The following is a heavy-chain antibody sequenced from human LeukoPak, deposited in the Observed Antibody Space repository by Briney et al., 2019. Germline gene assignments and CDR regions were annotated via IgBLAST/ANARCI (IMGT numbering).Heavy chain of an antibody. Sequence: SETLSLTCTVSRGXISNYYCSWIRQPAGKGLEWIGRIYSSGSTNYNPSLKSRVTMSLDTSMNQFSLKLSSVTAADTAVYYCARDKEYCGGDCSYWYFGLWGRGTAVTVSS. D-gene: IGHD2-21*02. J-gene: IGHJ2*01. V-gene: IGHV4-4*07. CDR1: RGXISNYY. CDR2: IYSSGST. CDR3: ARDKEYCGGDCSYWYFGL.